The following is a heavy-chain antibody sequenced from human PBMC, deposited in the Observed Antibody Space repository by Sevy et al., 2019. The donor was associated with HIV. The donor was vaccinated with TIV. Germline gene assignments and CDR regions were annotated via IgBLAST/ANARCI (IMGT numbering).Heavy chain of an antibody. V-gene: IGHV4-39*01. CDR2: IYYSGST. CDR3: PKRGYSYGYGFDY. J-gene: IGHJ4*02. Sequence: SETLSLTCTVSGGSISSSSYYWGWIRQPPGKGLEWIGSIYYSGSTYYNPSLKSRVTISVDTSKNQFSLKLSSVTAADTAVYYCPKRGYSYGYGFDYRGQGTLVTVSS. D-gene: IGHD5-18*01. CDR1: GGSISSSSYY.